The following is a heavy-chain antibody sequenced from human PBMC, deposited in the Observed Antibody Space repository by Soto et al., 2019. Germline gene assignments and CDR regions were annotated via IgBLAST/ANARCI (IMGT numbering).Heavy chain of an antibody. V-gene: IGHV1-18*01. CDR2: ISTDKGKT. J-gene: IGHJ4*02. CDR1: GYTFTSYG. CDR3: ATRSPAFDY. Sequence: QVQLVQSGPEVEEPGASVKVSCKTSGYTFTSYGISWVRQAPGQGLEWMGWISTDKGKTNYAQKFQGRVTMTTDTPTSTAYMELRSLTSDDTAVYYCATRSPAFDYWGQGTLVTVS.